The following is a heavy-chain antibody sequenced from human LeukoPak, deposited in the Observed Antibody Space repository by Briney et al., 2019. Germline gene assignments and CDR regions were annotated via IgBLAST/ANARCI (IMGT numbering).Heavy chain of an antibody. Sequence: GRSLRLSCAASGFTFSSYAMHWVRQAPGKGLEWVAVISYDGSNKYYADSVKGRFTISRDNSKNTLYLQMNSLRAEDSAVYYCAKMGSGTYYYFNYWGQGTLVTVSS. CDR1: GFTFSSYA. CDR2: ISYDGSNK. V-gene: IGHV3-30-3*02. J-gene: IGHJ4*02. D-gene: IGHD3-10*01. CDR3: AKMGSGTYYYFNY.